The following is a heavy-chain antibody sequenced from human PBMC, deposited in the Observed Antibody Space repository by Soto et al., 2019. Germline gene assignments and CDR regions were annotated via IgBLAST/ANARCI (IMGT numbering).Heavy chain of an antibody. CDR2: INSDGSST. Sequence: GGSLRLSCAASGFTFSSYWMHWVRQAPGKGLVWVSRINSDGSSTSYADSVKGRFTISRDNAKNTLYLQMNSLRAEDTAVYYCARGGYYYDSSGEYYFDYWGQGTLVTVSS. CDR3: ARGGYYYDSSGEYYFDY. D-gene: IGHD3-22*01. CDR1: GFTFSSYW. V-gene: IGHV3-74*01. J-gene: IGHJ4*02.